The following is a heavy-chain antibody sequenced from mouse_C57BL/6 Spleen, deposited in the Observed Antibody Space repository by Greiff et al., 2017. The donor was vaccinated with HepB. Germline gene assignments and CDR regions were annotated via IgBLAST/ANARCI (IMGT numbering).Heavy chain of an antibody. Sequence: VQLQQPGAELVRPGSSVKLSCKASGYTFTSYWMHWVKQRPIQGLEWIGNIDPSDSETHYNQKFKDKATLTVDQSSSTAYMQLSSLTSEDSAVYYCATDYYGAMDYWGQGTSVTVSS. D-gene: IGHD1-1*01. V-gene: IGHV1-52*01. CDR2: IDPSDSET. CDR1: GYTFTSYW. J-gene: IGHJ4*01. CDR3: ATDYYGAMDY.